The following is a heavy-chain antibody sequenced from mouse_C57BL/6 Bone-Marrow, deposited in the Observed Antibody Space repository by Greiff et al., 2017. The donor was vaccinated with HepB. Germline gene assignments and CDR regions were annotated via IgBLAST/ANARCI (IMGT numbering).Heavy chain of an antibody. J-gene: IGHJ3*01. Sequence: EVMLVESGAELVRPGASVKLSCTASGFNIKDDYMHWVKQRPEQGLEWIGWIDPENGDTEYASKFQGKATITADTSSNTAYLQLSSLTSEDTAVYYCTTDLLLRCWFAYWGQGTLVTVSA. CDR2: IDPENGDT. V-gene: IGHV14-4*01. D-gene: IGHD1-1*01. CDR1: GFNIKDDY. CDR3: TTDLLLRCWFAY.